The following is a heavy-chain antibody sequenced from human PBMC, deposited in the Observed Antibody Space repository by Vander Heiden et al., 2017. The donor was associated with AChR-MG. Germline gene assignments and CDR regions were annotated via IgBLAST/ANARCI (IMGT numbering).Heavy chain of an antibody. V-gene: IGHV4-39*01. CDR2: IYYSGST. CDR3: ASQEPNYASGSYNFDY. Sequence: QLQLQESGPGLVKPSETLSLTCTVSGGSISSRTYYWGWIRQPPGKGLEWIGSIYYSGSTYYNPSLKSRVTISVDTSKNQFSLNLSSVTAADTAMYFCASQEPNYASGSYNFDYWGQGTLVTVSS. D-gene: IGHD3-10*01. J-gene: IGHJ4*02. CDR1: GGSISSRTYY.